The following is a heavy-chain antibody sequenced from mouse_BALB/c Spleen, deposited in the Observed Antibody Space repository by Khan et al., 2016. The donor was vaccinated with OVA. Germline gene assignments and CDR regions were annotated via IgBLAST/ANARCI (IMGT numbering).Heavy chain of an antibody. Sequence: EVQLQESGPGLLKPSQSLSLTCTVTGYSITSDYAWNWIRPFPGNKLECMAYISYSGSTTYSTSLRSRISITRDTSKNQLFLQLNSVTTEDTATSYCASGRLLLRYPDYFDYWGQGTTLTVAS. D-gene: IGHD1-1*01. CDR1: GYSITSDYA. J-gene: IGHJ2*01. CDR3: ASGRLLLRYPDYFDY. V-gene: IGHV3-2*02. CDR2: ISYSGST.